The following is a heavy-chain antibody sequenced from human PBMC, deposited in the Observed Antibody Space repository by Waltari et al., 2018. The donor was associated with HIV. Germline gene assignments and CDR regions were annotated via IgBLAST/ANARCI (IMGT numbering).Heavy chain of an antibody. V-gene: IGHV1-2*04. CDR1: GYTFTGYY. D-gene: IGHD5-18*01. CDR2: INPNSGGT. Sequence: QVQLVQSGAEVKKPGASVKVSCKASGYTFTGYYMHWVRQAPGQGLEWMGWINPNSGGTNYAQKFQGWVTMTRDTSISTAYMELSRLTSDDTAVYYCATAAKGYSYGSDYFDYWGQGTLVTVSS. J-gene: IGHJ4*02. CDR3: ATAAKGYSYGSDYFDY.